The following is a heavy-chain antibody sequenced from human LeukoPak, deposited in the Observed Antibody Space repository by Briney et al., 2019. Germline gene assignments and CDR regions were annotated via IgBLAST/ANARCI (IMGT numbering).Heavy chain of an antibody. Sequence: SQTLSLTCTVSGGSISSGGYYWSWIRQHPGKGLEWIGYIYYSGSTYYNPSLKSRVTISVDTSKNQFSLKLSSMTAADTAVYYCARDPGGYSSSWYFDYWGQGTLVTASS. CDR3: ARDPGGYSSSWYFDY. CDR1: GGSISSGGYY. CDR2: IYYSGST. V-gene: IGHV4-31*03. J-gene: IGHJ4*02. D-gene: IGHD6-13*01.